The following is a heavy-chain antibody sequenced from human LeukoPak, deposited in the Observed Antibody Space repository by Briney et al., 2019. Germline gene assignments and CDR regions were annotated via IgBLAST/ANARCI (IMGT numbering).Heavy chain of an antibody. J-gene: IGHJ4*02. CDR1: GGSISTYY. V-gene: IGHV4-4*07. CDR2: IYTSGST. D-gene: IGHD5-12*01. CDR3: ARDRGYVYYAYYFDY. Sequence: SETLSLTCTVSGGSISTYYWSWIRQPAGQGLEWIGRIYTSGSTNYNPSLKRRIPMSLDTSKNQFSLKRSSVTAADTAVYYCARDRGYVYYAYYFDYWGRGTLVTISS.